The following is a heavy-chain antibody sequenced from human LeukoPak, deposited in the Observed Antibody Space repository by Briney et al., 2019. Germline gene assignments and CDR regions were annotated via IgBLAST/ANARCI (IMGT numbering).Heavy chain of an antibody. D-gene: IGHD2-2*01. CDR2: LSGTGDNT. Sequence: GGPLRLSCAASGFSRFTFNYYAMTWVRQAPGKGLEWVSALSGTGDNTYYADSVEGRFTISRDNTNNIVYLQMNSLRAEDTAVYYSTSWRFDYWGQGTLVTVSS. CDR1: GFSRFTFNYYA. V-gene: IGHV3-23*01. CDR3: TSWRFDY. J-gene: IGHJ4*02.